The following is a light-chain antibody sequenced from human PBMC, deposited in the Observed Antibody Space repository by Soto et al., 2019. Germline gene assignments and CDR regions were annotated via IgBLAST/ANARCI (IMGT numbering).Light chain of an antibody. J-gene: IGKJ1*01. CDR1: QGIDSS. V-gene: IGKV1-13*02. CDR2: AAS. Sequence: AILLTQSPSSLSASVGDRVTITCRASQGIDSSFAWYQQKPGKAPKLLIYAASSLQSGVPSRFSGSGSGTDFTPTISSLQPDDFATYYCQQYNSYPWTFGQGTKVDIK. CDR3: QQYNSYPWT.